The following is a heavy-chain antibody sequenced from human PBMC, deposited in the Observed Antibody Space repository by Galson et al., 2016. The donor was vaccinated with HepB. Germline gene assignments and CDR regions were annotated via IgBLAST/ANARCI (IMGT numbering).Heavy chain of an antibody. Sequence: SLRLSCAASGFIFGDYAMSWFRQAPGTGLEWVGFLRSNTYGGTTEYAASVQGRFTISRDDSKSIAYLQMNNLKTEDTAVYFCTRGPSWLYYFDYWGPGTPVTVSS. J-gene: IGHJ4*02. CDR3: TRGPSWLYYFDY. V-gene: IGHV3-49*03. CDR1: GFIFGDYA. CDR2: LRSNTYGGTT. D-gene: IGHD6-19*01.